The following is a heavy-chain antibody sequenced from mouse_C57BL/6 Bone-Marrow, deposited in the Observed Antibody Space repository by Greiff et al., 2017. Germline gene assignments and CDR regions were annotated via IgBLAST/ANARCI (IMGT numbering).Heavy chain of an antibody. V-gene: IGHV1-55*01. CDR2: IYPGSGST. D-gene: IGHD2-3*01. CDR3: ARRFEAYDGYYYYAMDY. Sequence: QVQLQQPGAELVKPGASVKMSCKASGYTFTSYWITWVKQRPGQGLEWIGDIYPGSGSTNYNEKFKSKATLTVDTSSSTAYMQLSSLTSEDSAVYYCARRFEAYDGYYYYAMDYWGQGTSVTVSS. J-gene: IGHJ4*01. CDR1: GYTFTSYW.